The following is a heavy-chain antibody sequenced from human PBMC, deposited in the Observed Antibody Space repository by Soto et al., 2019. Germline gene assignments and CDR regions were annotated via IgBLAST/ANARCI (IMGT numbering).Heavy chain of an antibody. CDR2: ISYDGSNK. J-gene: IGHJ4*02. V-gene: IGHV3-30-3*01. CDR1: GFTFSSYA. Sequence: GGSLRLSCAASGFTFSSYAMHWVRQAPGKGLEWVAVISYDGSNKYYADSVKGRFTISRDNSKNTLYLQMNSLRAEDTAVYYCARGVYCSSTNCYDGGLFDYWGQGTLVTVSS. D-gene: IGHD2-2*01. CDR3: ARGVYCSSTNCYDGGLFDY.